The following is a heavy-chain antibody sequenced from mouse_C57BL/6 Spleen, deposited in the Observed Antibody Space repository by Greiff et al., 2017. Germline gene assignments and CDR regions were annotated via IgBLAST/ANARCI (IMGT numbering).Heavy chain of an antibody. CDR2: ISYDGSN. CDR1: GYSITSGYY. J-gene: IGHJ1*03. V-gene: IGHV3-6*01. CDR3: AREGYFDV. Sequence: EVQLQESGPGLVKPSQSLSLTCSVTGYSITSGYYWNWIRQFPGNKLEWMGYISYDGSNNYNPSLKNRISITRDTSKNQFFLELNSVTTEDTATYYCAREGYFDVWGTGTTVTVSS.